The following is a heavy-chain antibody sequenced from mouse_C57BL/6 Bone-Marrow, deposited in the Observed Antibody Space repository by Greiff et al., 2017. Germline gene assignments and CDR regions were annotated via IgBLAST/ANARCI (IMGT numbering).Heavy chain of an antibody. CDR2: IHPNSGST. CDR1: GYTFTSYW. Sequence: QVQLQQPGAELVKPGASVKLSCKASGYTFTSYWMHWVKQRPGQGLEWIGMIHPNSGSTNYNEKFKSKATLTVDKSSSTAYMQLSSLTYEDSAVYYCAVYYDYYAMDYWGQGTSVTVSS. CDR3: AVYYDYYAMDY. D-gene: IGHD2-1*01. J-gene: IGHJ4*01. V-gene: IGHV1-64*01.